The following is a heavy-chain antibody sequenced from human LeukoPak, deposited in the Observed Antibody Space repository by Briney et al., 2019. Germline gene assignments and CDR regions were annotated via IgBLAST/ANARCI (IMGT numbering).Heavy chain of an antibody. Sequence: PGGSLRLSCAASGFTFSSYAMSWVRQAPGKGLEWVSAISGSGGSTYYADSVKGRFTISGDNSKNTLYLQMNSLRAEDTAVYYCAKYLAVTTIYYYYGMDVWGQGTTVTVSS. V-gene: IGHV3-23*01. CDR2: ISGSGGST. CDR1: GFTFSSYA. CDR3: AKYLAVTTIYYYYGMDV. J-gene: IGHJ6*02. D-gene: IGHD4-17*01.